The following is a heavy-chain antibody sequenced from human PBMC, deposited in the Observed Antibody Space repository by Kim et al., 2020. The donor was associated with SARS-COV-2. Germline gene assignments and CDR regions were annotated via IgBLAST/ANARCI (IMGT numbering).Heavy chain of an antibody. D-gene: IGHD2-15*01. J-gene: IGHJ6*02. CDR2: ISWNSGSI. CDR1: GFTFDDYA. V-gene: IGHV3-9*01. Sequence: GGSLRLSCAASGFTFDDYAMHWVRQAPGKGLEWVSGISWNSGSIGYADSVKGRFTISRDNAKNSLYLQMNSLRAEDTALYYCAKDLARCSGGSCLQNSGYYYYGMDVWGQGTTVTVSS. CDR3: AKDLARCSGGSCLQNSGYYYYGMDV.